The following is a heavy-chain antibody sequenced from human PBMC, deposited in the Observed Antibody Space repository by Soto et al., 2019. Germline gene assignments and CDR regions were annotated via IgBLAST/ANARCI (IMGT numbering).Heavy chain of an antibody. V-gene: IGHV3-13*04. J-gene: IGHJ6*02. CDR3: ARVRGSLXXXMGPYXMDV. D-gene: IGHD2-15*01. CDR2: IGTAGDT. Sequence: EVQLVESGGGLVQPGGSLRLSCAASGFTFSSYDMHWVRQATGKGLEWVSAIGTAGDTYYPGSVKGRFTISRENAKNSLYLQMNSLRAGDTAVYYCARVRGSLXXXMGPYXMDVWGQGTTVTVSS. CDR1: GFTFSSYD.